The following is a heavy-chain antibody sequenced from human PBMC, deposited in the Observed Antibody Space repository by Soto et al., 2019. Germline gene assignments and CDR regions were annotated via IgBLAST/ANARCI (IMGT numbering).Heavy chain of an antibody. CDR1: GGSISSSSYY. CDR2: IYYSGST. Sequence: PSETLCLTCTVSGGSISSSSYYWGWIRQPPGKGLEWIGSIYYSGSTYYNPFLKSRVTISVDTSKNHFSLKLISVTTADTAVYFCAREGNLGRWIQPLDYWGQGTLVTVSS. V-gene: IGHV4-39*07. CDR3: AREGNLGRWIQPLDY. J-gene: IGHJ4*02. D-gene: IGHD5-18*01.